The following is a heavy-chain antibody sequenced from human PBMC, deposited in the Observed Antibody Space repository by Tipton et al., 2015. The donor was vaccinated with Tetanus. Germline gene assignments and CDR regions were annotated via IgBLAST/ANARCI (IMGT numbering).Heavy chain of an antibody. Sequence: SLRLSCAASGFTFTRYAMHWLRQAPGKGLEWVAVITFDGNTKYYAESVKGRFTLSRDNSQNKLFLQMNSLKLEDTALYYCAREDGGPTLDYVDSWGQVTLVTVSS. D-gene: IGHD3-16*01. CDR1: GFTFTRYA. CDR2: ITFDGNTK. CDR3: AREDGGPTLDYVDS. V-gene: IGHV3-30-3*01. J-gene: IGHJ4*02.